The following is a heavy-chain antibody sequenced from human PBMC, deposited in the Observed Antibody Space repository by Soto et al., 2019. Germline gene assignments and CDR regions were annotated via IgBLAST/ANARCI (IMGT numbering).Heavy chain of an antibody. J-gene: IGHJ4*02. CDR3: ARQGRIVGATAFDY. CDR1: GATLNTFVHYG. V-gene: IGHV1-8*02. D-gene: IGHD1-26*01. Sequence: ALVKVSCKDSGATLNTFVHYGINWARQATGQGLEWMGWMNPNSGNTGYAQKFQGRVTMTRNTSISTAYMELSSLRSEDTAVYYCARQGRIVGATAFDYWGQGTLVTVSS. CDR2: MNPNSGNT.